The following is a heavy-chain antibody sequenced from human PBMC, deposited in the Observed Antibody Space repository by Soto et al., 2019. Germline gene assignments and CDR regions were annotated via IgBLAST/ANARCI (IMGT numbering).Heavy chain of an antibody. CDR1: GGSVSSGNYY. J-gene: IGHJ4*02. CDR2: FYYTGST. Sequence: QVQLQESGPGLVKPSETLSLTCTVSGGSVSSGNYYWSWIRQPPGKGLEWIGYFYYTGSTNYNPSLKSRVTISIDASKNQSSLSLSSVTAADTAVYYCARSMHYSDGSNYSPFDYWGQGTLVTVSS. CDR3: ARSMHYSDGSNYSPFDY. V-gene: IGHV4-61*01. D-gene: IGHD3-22*01.